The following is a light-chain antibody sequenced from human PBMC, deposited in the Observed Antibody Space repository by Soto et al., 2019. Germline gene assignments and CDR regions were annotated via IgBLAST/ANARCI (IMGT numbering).Light chain of an antibody. V-gene: IGKV3-15*01. CDR2: AAS. CDR3: QYYNDWSVT. CDR1: QSIRSS. Sequence: IMITQSPATLSVSPGEHAALSCRASQSIRSSIAWYHQTPGQAPRLLMYAASTRASGVPARFSGSGSGTEFTLTITSPLSEDFAVYYCQYYNDWSVTFGGGTKVDIK. J-gene: IGKJ4*01.